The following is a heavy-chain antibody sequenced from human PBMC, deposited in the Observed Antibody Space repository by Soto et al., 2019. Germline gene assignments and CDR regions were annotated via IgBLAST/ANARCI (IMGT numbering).Heavy chain of an antibody. Sequence: QVQLVESGGGVVQPGRSLRLSCAASGFTFSSYGMHWVRQAPGKGLEWVAVIWYDGSNKYYADSVKGRFTISRGNSKNTLYLQMNSLRAEDTAVYYCARESQAVTTPYYYYGMDVWGQGTTVTVSS. CDR2: IWYDGSNK. CDR1: GFTFSSYG. V-gene: IGHV3-33*01. CDR3: ARESQAVTTPYYYYGMDV. J-gene: IGHJ6*02. D-gene: IGHD4-4*01.